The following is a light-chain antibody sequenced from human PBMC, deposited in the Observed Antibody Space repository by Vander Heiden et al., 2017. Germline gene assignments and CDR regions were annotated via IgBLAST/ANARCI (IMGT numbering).Light chain of an antibody. CDR2: ATS. Sequence: DIQMTQSPSSLPASVGARANITCRASRGISSWLDWYQQKQGKAPNLLSYATSVVQSGVPSRFSGSKSGTDFTLTISSLQPEDFATYYCQQASSCPLNFGGGTKVEIK. CDR3: QQASSCPLN. CDR1: RGISSW. V-gene: IGKV1-12*01. J-gene: IGKJ4*01.